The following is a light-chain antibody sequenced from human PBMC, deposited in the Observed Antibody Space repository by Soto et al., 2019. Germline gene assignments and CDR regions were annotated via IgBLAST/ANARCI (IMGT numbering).Light chain of an antibody. V-gene: IGKV3-15*01. Sequence: EIVMTQSPPTLSVSPGDRATLSCRASQSVSSNLAWYQQKPGQAPRLLIYGASTRATGIPARFSGSGSGTEFTLTISSLQSEDFAVYYCQQYNNWPLYTFGQGTKLEIK. CDR2: GAS. J-gene: IGKJ2*01. CDR1: QSVSSN. CDR3: QQYNNWPLYT.